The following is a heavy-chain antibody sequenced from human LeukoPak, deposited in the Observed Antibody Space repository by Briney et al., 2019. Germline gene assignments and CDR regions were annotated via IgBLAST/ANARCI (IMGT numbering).Heavy chain of an antibody. CDR1: GGGFSGFY. Sequence: SGTLALTRAVYGGGFSGFYWRWVRPSPREGLEWIGEIIHSGSTNYNPSLKSRVTVSIDTSKNQFSLNLNSVTAADTAVYYCARGDRPIFYDYWGQGTLVTVSS. D-gene: IGHD1-14*01. CDR2: IIHSGST. J-gene: IGHJ4*02. V-gene: IGHV4-34*01. CDR3: ARGDRPIFYDY.